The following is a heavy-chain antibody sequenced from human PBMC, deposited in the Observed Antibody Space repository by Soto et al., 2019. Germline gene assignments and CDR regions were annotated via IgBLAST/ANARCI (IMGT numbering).Heavy chain of an antibody. V-gene: IGHV1-2*04. D-gene: IGHD6-19*01. CDR1: GYTFTGYY. CDR2: INPNSGGT. Sequence: QVQLVQSGAEVKKPGASVKVSCKASGYTFTGYYMHWVRQAPGQGLEWMGWINPNSGGTNYAQKFQGWVTMTRDTSISTAYMELIRLRSDDTAVYYCARGIAVAGVNYYYGMDVWGQGTTVSVSS. CDR3: ARGIAVAGVNYYYGMDV. J-gene: IGHJ6*02.